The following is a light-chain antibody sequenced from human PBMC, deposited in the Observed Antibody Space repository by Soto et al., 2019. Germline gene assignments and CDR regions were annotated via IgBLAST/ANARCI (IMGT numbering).Light chain of an antibody. J-gene: IGKJ1*01. CDR1: QSVSSGY. Sequence: IVMTQSPATLSVSQGERATLSCRASQSVSSGYLAWYQQKPGQAPRLLIYDASSRATGIPDRFSGSGSGTDFTLTISRLEPEDFTVYYCQQYGSSPRTFGQGTKVDIK. CDR3: QQYGSSPRT. CDR2: DAS. V-gene: IGKV3-20*01.